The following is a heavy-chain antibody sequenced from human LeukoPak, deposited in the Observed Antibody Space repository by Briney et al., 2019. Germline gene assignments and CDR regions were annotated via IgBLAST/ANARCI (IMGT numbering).Heavy chain of an antibody. D-gene: IGHD6-25*01. V-gene: IGHV4/OR15-8*01. CDR2: IHDDGRT. CDR1: GGSMSDSIT. Sequence: PSETLSLTCSVSGGSMSDSITWGWVRQPPGKGLEWLANIHDDGRTAPNPSLRSRLTISQDRSKNQFSLKVSSVTAADTAFYYCAKVLTAAGLDLWGQGILVTVSS. J-gene: IGHJ5*02. CDR3: AKVLTAAGLDL.